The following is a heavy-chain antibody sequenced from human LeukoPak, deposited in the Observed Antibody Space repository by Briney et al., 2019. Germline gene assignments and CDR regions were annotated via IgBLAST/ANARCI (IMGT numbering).Heavy chain of an antibody. J-gene: IGHJ4*02. D-gene: IGHD6-6*01. Sequence: PGGSLRLSCAASGFIFINSGMSWVRQAPGKGLEWESAISATATITYYADSVRGRFTISRDNSKSTLYLQMNSLRVEDTAVYYCAKHSSSSPQDYWGQGTLVTVSS. CDR1: GFIFINSG. V-gene: IGHV3-23*01. CDR2: ISATATIT. CDR3: AKHSSSSPQDY.